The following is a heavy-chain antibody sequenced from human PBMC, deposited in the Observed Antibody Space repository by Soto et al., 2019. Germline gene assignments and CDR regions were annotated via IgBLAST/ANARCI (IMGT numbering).Heavy chain of an antibody. CDR2: IYYSGNT. Sequence: QVQLQESGPGLVKPSQTLSLTCSVSGGSISSGYYYWSWIRPPPGKGLEWSGNIYYSGNTYYNPSLKTRLIISIDTSKNQFSLKVGSLPAAGTAVYYCASPSLYSMDDWGQGTTVTVSS. CDR3: ASPSLYSMDD. V-gene: IGHV4-30-4*01. CDR1: GGSISSGYYY. J-gene: IGHJ6*02.